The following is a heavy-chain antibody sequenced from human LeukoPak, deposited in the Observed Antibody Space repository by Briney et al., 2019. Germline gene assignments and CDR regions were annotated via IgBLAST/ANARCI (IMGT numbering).Heavy chain of an antibody. D-gene: IGHD3-10*01. Sequence: GGSLRLSCAAPGFTFSSYWMSWVRQAPAKGLEWVANIKQDGSEKYYVDSVKGRFTISRDNAKNSLYLQMNSLRAEDTAVYYCAREGFMDYFDYWGQGTLVTVSS. CDR2: IKQDGSEK. CDR3: AREGFMDYFDY. CDR1: GFTFSSYW. V-gene: IGHV3-7*01. J-gene: IGHJ4*02.